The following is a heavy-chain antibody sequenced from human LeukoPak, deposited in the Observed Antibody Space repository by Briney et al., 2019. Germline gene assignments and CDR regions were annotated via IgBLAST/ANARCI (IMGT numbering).Heavy chain of an antibody. V-gene: IGHV1-69*01. CDR1: GGTFSSYA. Sequence: SVKASCKASGGTFSSYAISWVRQAPGQGLEWMGRIIPIFGTANYAQKFQGRVTITADESTSTAYMELSSLRSEDTAVYYCAREGGYSYGYDKGGPFDYWGQGTLVTVSS. D-gene: IGHD5-18*01. J-gene: IGHJ4*02. CDR3: AREGGYSYGYDKGGPFDY. CDR2: IIPIFGTA.